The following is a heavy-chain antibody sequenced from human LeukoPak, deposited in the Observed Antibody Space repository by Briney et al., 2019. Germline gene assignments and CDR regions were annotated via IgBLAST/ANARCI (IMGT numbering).Heavy chain of an antibody. CDR2: VYSSGST. CDR3: ARVGSGYDFFDY. CDR1: GGAISGYY. J-gene: IGHJ4*02. Sequence: SETLSLTCTVSGGAISGYYWSWIRQPAGKGLEWLGRVYSSGSTKYDPSLESRVTMSVDTSKNQFSLKLNFVTAADTAVYYCARVGSGYDFFDYWGQGTLVTVSS. V-gene: IGHV4-4*07. D-gene: IGHD3/OR15-3a*01.